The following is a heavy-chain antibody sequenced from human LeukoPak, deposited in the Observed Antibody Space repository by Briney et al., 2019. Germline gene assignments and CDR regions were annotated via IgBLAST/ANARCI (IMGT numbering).Heavy chain of an antibody. J-gene: IGHJ4*02. D-gene: IGHD6-13*01. Sequence: GASVKVSCKASGYTFTSYGISWVRQAPGQGVEWMGWISAYNGITNYEQKLQGRVTNTPDTYTSTAYIGLRSLRSEDPAVYYCVREQQLADHYFYYWGQGTLVTVSS. CDR1: GYTFTSYG. CDR3: VREQQLADHYFYY. CDR2: ISAYNGIT. V-gene: IGHV1-18*01.